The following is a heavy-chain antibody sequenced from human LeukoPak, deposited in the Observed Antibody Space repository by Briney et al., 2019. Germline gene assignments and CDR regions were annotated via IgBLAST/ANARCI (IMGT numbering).Heavy chain of an antibody. V-gene: IGHV1-18*01. J-gene: IGHJ4*02. CDR3: ARDLGSGWQRNFDY. CDR2: ISAYNGNT. D-gene: IGHD6-19*01. Sequence: ASVKVSCKASGYTSINYGISWVRQAPGQGLEWMGWISAYNGNTNYAQKLQGRVTMTTDTSTSTAYMELRSLKSDDTAMYYCARDLGSGWQRNFDYWGQGTLVTVSS. CDR1: GYTSINYG.